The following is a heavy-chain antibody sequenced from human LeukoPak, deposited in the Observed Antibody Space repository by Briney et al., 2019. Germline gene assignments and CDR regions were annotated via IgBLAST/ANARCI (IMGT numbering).Heavy chain of an antibody. V-gene: IGHV3-53*01. CDR1: NFTVSGNY. CDR2: MYTEDVT. Sequence: GGSLRLSCAASNFTVSGNYMTWVRQTPGMGLECVSVMYTEDVTYYADSVKGRFTISRDNSENTLYLQMNSLRTEDTAVYYCAGGRGGWYAFESRGQGTLVTVSS. J-gene: IGHJ4*02. CDR3: AGGRGGWYAFES. D-gene: IGHD6-19*01.